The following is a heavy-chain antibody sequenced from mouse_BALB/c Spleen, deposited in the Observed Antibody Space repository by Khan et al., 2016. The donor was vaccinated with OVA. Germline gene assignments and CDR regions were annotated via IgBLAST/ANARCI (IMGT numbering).Heavy chain of an antibody. J-gene: IGHJ2*01. CDR3: ARSGDSPYFDY. Sequence: QVQLKESGAELARPGASVKLSCKASGYTFTSYWMQWVKQRPGQGLEWIGAIYPGDGDTRYTQKFTGKATLNADNSSSTAYMQLSSLASEDSAVYYWARSGDSPYFDYWGQGTTLTVSS. CDR2: IYPGDGDT. CDR1: GYTFTSYW. V-gene: IGHV1-87*01.